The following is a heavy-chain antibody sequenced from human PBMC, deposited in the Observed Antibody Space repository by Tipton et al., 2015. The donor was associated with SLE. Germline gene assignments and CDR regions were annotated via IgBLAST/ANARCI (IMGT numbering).Heavy chain of an antibody. Sequence: SGFTFRTYRMHWVHQAPGKGLVWVSRINSDGTSRDYADSVKGRFTISRDNAKNTLYLQMNSLRVEDTAVYYCVRDAVNFWSGYYSPSWFDPWGQGTLVTVSS. V-gene: IGHV3-74*01. D-gene: IGHD3-3*01. CDR1: GFTFRTYR. J-gene: IGHJ5*02. CDR2: INSDGTSR. CDR3: VRDAVNFWSGYYSPSWFDP.